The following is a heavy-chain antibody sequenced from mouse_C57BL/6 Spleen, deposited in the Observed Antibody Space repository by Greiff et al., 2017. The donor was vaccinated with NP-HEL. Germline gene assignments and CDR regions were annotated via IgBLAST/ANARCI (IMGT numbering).Heavy chain of an antibody. Sequence: EVKLVESEGGLVQPGSSMKLSCTASGFTFSDYYMAWVRQVPEKGLEWVANINYDGSSTYYLDSLKSRFIISRDNAKNILYLQMSSLKSEDTATYYCARRDPGAGSYWYFDVWGTGTTVTVSS. V-gene: IGHV5-16*01. D-gene: IGHD3-3*01. CDR3: ARRDPGAGSYWYFDV. CDR1: GFTFSDYY. J-gene: IGHJ1*03. CDR2: INYDGSST.